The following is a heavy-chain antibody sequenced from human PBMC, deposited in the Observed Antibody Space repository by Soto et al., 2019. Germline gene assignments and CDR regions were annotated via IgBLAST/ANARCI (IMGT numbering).Heavy chain of an antibody. Sequence: GGSLRLSCAASGFTFSNAWMSWVRQAPGKGLEWVGRIKSKTDGGTTDYAAPVKGRFTISRDDSKNTLYLQMNSLKTEDTAVYYCTTGGAAADAYWYFDLWGRGTLVTVSS. J-gene: IGHJ2*01. CDR1: GFTFSNAW. CDR2: IKSKTDGGTT. D-gene: IGHD6-13*01. V-gene: IGHV3-15*01. CDR3: TTGGAAADAYWYFDL.